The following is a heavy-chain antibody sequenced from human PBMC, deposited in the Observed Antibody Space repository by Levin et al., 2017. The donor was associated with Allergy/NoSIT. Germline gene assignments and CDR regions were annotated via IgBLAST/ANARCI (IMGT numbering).Heavy chain of an antibody. J-gene: IGHJ4*02. D-gene: IGHD7-27*01. CDR3: AKMGIRLGPDY. V-gene: IGHV3-23*01. CDR1: GFTFSSYA. CDR2: ISSSIGNT. Sequence: QPGGSLRLSCAASGFTFSSYAMSWVRQAPGKGLEWVSGISSSIGNTYYADSVKGRFTISRDNSKNTLFLQMNSLGAEDTAVYYCAKMGIRLGPDYWGQGTLVTVSS.